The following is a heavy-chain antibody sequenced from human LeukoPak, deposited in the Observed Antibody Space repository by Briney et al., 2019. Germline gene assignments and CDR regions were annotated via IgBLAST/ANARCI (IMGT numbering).Heavy chain of an antibody. Sequence: TLSLTFSVPGGSISSGGYYWDWIPQHPRKGLELVGYIYYSGITYYNPSLKSRVTISVDTSKSQFSLKLSSVTAADTAVYYCARGGYYYDNSGYATFDYWGQGTLVTVSS. CDR1: GGSISSGGYY. D-gene: IGHD3-22*01. CDR3: ARGGYYYDNSGYATFDY. J-gene: IGHJ4*02. CDR2: IYYSGIT. V-gene: IGHV4-31*03.